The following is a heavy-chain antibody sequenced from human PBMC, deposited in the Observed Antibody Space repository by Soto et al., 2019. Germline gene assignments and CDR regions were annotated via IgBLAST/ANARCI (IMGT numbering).Heavy chain of an antibody. V-gene: IGHV2-5*02. CDR1: GFSLSTSGVG. J-gene: IGHJ5*02. Sequence: QITLKESGPTLVKPTQTLTLTCTFSGFSLSTSGVGVGWIRQPPGKALEWLALIYWDDDKRYSPSLKSRLTITKDTPKNQVVLTMTNMAPVDTATYYCAHSLIGYYYDSSGSNWFDPWGQGTLVTVSS. D-gene: IGHD3-22*01. CDR2: IYWDDDK. CDR3: AHSLIGYYYDSSGSNWFDP.